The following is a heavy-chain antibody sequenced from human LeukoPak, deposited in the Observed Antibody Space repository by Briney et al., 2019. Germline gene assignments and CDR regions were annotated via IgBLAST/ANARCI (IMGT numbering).Heavy chain of an antibody. CDR1: GYTFTSYA. CDR3: ARDNLYSKGRMDV. V-gene: IGHV1-3*01. CDR2: INAGNGNT. J-gene: IGHJ6*02. D-gene: IGHD6-13*01. Sequence: ASVNVSFTASGYTFTSYAMHWVRQAPGQRLEWMGWINAGNGNTKYSQKFQGRVTITRDTSASTAYMELSSLRSEDTAVYYCARDNLYSKGRMDVWGQGTTVTVSS.